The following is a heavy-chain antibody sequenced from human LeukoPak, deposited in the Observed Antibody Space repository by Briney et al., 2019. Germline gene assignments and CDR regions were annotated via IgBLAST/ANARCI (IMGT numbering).Heavy chain of an antibody. V-gene: IGHV4-4*02. CDR3: ARTSGNYLYFFDY. D-gene: IGHD1-26*01. CDR2: IYHSGST. J-gene: IGHJ4*02. CDR1: GASISSTNW. Sequence: SETLSLTCAVSGASISSTNWWNWVRQPPGKGLEWIGEIYHSGSTNYNPSLKSRATILVDKSKNQFSLKLSSVTAADTAVYYCARTSGNYLYFFDYWGQGTLVTVSS.